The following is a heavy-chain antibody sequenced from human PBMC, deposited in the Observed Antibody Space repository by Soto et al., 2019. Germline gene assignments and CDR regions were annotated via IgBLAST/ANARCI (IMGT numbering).Heavy chain of an antibody. CDR3: ARGTGTTRPYYYYGMDV. Sequence: GGSLRLSCAASGFTFSSYWMHWVRQAPGKGLVWVSRINSDGSSTSYADSVKGRFTISRDNAKNTLYLQMNSLRAEDTAVYYCARGTGTTRPYYYYGMDVWGQRTTVTVSS. D-gene: IGHD1-7*01. J-gene: IGHJ6*02. V-gene: IGHV3-74*01. CDR1: GFTFSSYW. CDR2: INSDGSST.